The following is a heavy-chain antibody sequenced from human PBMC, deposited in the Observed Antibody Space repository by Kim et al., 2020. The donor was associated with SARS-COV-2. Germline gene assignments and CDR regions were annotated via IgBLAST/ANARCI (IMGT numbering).Heavy chain of an antibody. V-gene: IGHV3-23*03. CDR3: AKDQLALWFGELSALAFDY. D-gene: IGHD3-10*01. CDR1: GFTFSSYA. CDR2: IYSGGSST. J-gene: IGHJ4*02. Sequence: GGSLRLSCAASGFTFSSYAMSWVRQAPGKGLEWVSVIYSGGSSTYYADSVKGRFTISRDNSKNTLYLQMNSLRAEDTAVYYCAKDQLALWFGELSALAFDYWGQGTLVTVSS.